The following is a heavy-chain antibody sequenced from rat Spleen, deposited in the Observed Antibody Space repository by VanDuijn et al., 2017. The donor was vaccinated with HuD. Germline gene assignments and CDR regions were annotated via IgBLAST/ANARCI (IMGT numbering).Heavy chain of an antibody. CDR2: ISTGGVNT. CDR3: TRENWVFDY. CDR1: GFTFSDYV. Sequence: EVQLVESGGGLVQPGRSLKLSCAASGFTFSDYVMAWVRQAPAKGLEWVASISTGGVNTYYRDSVKGRFTISRDNAQNTLYLQMNSLRSEDTATYYCTRENWVFDYWGQGVMVTVSS. J-gene: IGHJ2*01. V-gene: IGHV5S13*01. D-gene: IGHD5-1*01.